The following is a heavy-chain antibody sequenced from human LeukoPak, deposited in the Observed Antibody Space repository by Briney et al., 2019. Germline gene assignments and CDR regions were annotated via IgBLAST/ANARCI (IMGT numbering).Heavy chain of an antibody. Sequence: VASVKVSCKASGYTFTGYYMHWVRQAPGQGLEWMGWINPNSGGTNYAQKFQGRVTMTRDTSISTAYMELSRLRSDDTAVYYCARGGRITIFGVVTPPYFDYWGQGTLVTVSS. V-gene: IGHV1-2*02. CDR2: INPNSGGT. CDR3: ARGGRITIFGVVTPPYFDY. D-gene: IGHD3-3*01. CDR1: GYTFTGYY. J-gene: IGHJ4*02.